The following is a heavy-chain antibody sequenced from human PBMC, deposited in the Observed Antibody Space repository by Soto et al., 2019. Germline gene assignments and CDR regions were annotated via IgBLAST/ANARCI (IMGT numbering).Heavy chain of an antibody. Sequence: GGSLRLSCAASGFTFSSYGMHWVRQAPGKGLEWVAVIPYDGSNKYYADSVKGRFTISRDNSKNTLYLQMNSLRAEDTAVYYCAKDGFDIWGQGTMVTVSS. J-gene: IGHJ3*02. CDR1: GFTFSSYG. CDR3: AKDGFDI. CDR2: IPYDGSNK. V-gene: IGHV3-30*18.